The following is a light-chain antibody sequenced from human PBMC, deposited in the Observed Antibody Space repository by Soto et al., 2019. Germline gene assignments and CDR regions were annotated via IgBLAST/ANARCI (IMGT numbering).Light chain of an antibody. CDR3: QNYDSVPVI. V-gene: IGKV1-27*01. CDR1: QGISNY. J-gene: IGKJ3*01. CDR2: DAS. Sequence: DIQMTQSPSSLSASVGDRVTITCRASQGISNYLAWYQQKPGKPPNLLIYDASTLQSGVPSRFSGSGSGTDFTLTISSLQHEDVAPYYCQNYDSVPVIFGPGTKVYI.